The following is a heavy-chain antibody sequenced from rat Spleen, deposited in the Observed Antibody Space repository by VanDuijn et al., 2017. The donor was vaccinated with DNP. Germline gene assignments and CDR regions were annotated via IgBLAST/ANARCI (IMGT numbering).Heavy chain of an antibody. CDR3: ARRGDVGYFDY. Sequence: EVQLVESGGGLVQPGRSLKISCAASGFAFSDYYMAWVRQAPGKGLEWVAAISPRGSRTYYPDSMKGRFTISRDDAKSTLYLQRDSLRSEDTATYYCARRGDVGYFDYWGQGVMVTVSS. J-gene: IGHJ2*01. V-gene: IGHV5-25*01. CDR2: ISPRGSRT. CDR1: GFAFSDYY. D-gene: IGHD1-1*01.